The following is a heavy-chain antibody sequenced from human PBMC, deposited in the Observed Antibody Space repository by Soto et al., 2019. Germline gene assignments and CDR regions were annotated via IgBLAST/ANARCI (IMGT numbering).Heavy chain of an antibody. CDR1: GGSISSGGYY. CDR3: ARDLWYPPSGMV. V-gene: IGHV4-31*03. Sequence: QVQLQESGPGLVKPSQTLSLTCTVSGGSISSGGYYWSWIRQHPGKGVEWIGSIYYSGSTSYNPSLKSRVTISVDTYKHQCSLKLSSVAAADTAVYYCARDLWYPPSGMVWGQGTTVTVSS. D-gene: IGHD3-10*01. J-gene: IGHJ6*02. CDR2: IYYSGST.